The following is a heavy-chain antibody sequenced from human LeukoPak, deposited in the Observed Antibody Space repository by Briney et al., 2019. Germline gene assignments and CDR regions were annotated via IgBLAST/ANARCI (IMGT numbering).Heavy chain of an antibody. CDR1: GFTFSSYA. CDR3: ARVGSTVVTPAADY. D-gene: IGHD4-23*01. Sequence: GSLRLSCAVSGFTFSSYAMSWVRQPPGKGLEWIGSIYYSGSTYYNPSLKSRVTISVDTSKNQFSLKLSSVTAADTAVYYCARVGSTVVTPAADYWGQGTLVTVSS. V-gene: IGHV4-39*07. CDR2: IYYSGST. J-gene: IGHJ4*02.